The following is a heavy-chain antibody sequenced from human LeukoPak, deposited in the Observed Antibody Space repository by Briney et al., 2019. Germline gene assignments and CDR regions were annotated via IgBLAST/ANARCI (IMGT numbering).Heavy chain of an antibody. J-gene: IGHJ4*02. CDR2: IIPIFGTA. CDR1: GGTFSSYA. D-gene: IGHD2-21*01. Sequence: GASVEVSCKASGGTFSSYAISWVRQAPGQGLEWMGGIIPIFGTANYAQKFQGRVTITADESTSTAYMELSSLRSEDTDVYYCAACSIALSLYFDYWGQGTLVTVSS. CDR3: AACSIALSLYFDY. V-gene: IGHV1-69*13.